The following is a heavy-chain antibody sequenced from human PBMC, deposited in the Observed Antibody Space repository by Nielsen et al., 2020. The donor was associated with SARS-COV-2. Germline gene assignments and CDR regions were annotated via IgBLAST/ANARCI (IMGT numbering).Heavy chain of an antibody. CDR1: GFTFSSYA. Sequence: GGSLRLSCAASGFTFSSYAMSWVRQAPGKGLEWVSAISGSGGSTYYADSVKGRFTISRDSSKNTLYLQMNSLRAEDTAVYYCAKGRIAAAAKAPVDYWGQGTLVTVSS. CDR3: AKGRIAAAAKAPVDY. J-gene: IGHJ4*02. D-gene: IGHD6-13*01. CDR2: ISGSGGST. V-gene: IGHV3-23*01.